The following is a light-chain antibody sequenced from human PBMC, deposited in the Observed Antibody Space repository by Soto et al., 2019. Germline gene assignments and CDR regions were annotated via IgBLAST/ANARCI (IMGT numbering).Light chain of an antibody. CDR3: SSDADSDTKV. CDR1: SSDVGAYNY. J-gene: IGLJ1*01. CDR2: EVT. V-gene: IGLV2-8*01. Sequence: QSALTQPPSASGSPGQSVTISCTGTSSDVGAYNYVSWYQQHPGKVPKLMISEVTKRPSGVPDRFSGSKSGNTASLTVSGLHVEDEADYYCSSDADSDTKVFGTGTKVTVL.